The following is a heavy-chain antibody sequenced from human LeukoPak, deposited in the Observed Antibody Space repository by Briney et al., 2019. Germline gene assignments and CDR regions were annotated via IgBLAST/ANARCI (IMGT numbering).Heavy chain of an antibody. V-gene: IGHV3-30*18. CDR1: GFTFSSYG. CDR3: AKVVAPMGGAFDI. Sequence: GGSLRLSCAASGFTFSSYGMHWVRQAPGKGLEWVAVISYDGSNKYYADSVKGRFTISRDNSKNTLYLQMNSLRAEDTAVYYCAKVVAPMGGAFDIWGQGTMVTVSS. D-gene: IGHD5-12*01. J-gene: IGHJ3*02. CDR2: ISYDGSNK.